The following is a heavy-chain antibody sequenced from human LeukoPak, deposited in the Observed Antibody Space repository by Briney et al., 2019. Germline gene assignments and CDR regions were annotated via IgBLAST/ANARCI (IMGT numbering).Heavy chain of an antibody. CDR3: AYYDFWSGYFN. Sequence: PSETLSLTCTVSGGSISSYYWSWIRQSAGKGLEWIGRIYTSGSTNYNPSLKSRVTMSVDTSKNQFSLKLSSVTAADTAVYYCAYYDFWSGYFNWGQGTLVTVSS. V-gene: IGHV4-4*07. J-gene: IGHJ4*02. D-gene: IGHD3-3*01. CDR2: IYTSGST. CDR1: GGSISSYY.